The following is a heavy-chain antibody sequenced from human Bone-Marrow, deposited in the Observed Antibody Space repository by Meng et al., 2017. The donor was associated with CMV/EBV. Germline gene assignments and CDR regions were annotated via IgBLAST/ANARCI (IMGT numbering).Heavy chain of an antibody. CDR2: INPNSGGT. Sequence: ASVKVSCKASGYTFTDYFIHWVRQAPGQGLEWMGWINPNSGGTNYAQRFQGRVTMTRDTSISTAYMELSRLRSDDTAVYYCATPYVDIVATIRGYYGMDVWGQGTTVTVSS. CDR1: GYTFTDYF. V-gene: IGHV1-2*02. D-gene: IGHD5-12*01. J-gene: IGHJ6*02. CDR3: ATPYVDIVATIRGYYGMDV.